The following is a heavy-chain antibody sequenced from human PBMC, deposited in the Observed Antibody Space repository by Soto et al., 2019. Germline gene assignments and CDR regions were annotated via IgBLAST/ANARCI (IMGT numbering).Heavy chain of an antibody. CDR3: ARESIADYDSSGYLVSWFDL. CDR1: GYTFTSYY. Sequence: GASVKVSCKASGYTFTSYYMNWVRQAPGQGLEWMGWINPNSGGTNYAQKFQGWVTMTRDTSISTAYMELSRLRSEDTAVYYCARESIADYDSSGYLVSWFDLWGQGTLVTVSS. CDR2: INPNSGGT. J-gene: IGHJ5*02. D-gene: IGHD3-22*01. V-gene: IGHV1-2*04.